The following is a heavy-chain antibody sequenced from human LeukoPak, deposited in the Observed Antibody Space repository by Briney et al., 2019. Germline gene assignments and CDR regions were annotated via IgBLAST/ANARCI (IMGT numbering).Heavy chain of an antibody. V-gene: IGHV3-7*01. Sequence: PGGSLRLSCAASGFTFSSYWMSWVGQAPGKGVEGVANIKQDGSEKYYVDSVKGGFTISRDNAKNSLYLQMNSLRAEDTAVYYCARHPSSTSCYSDYWGQGTLVTVSS. CDR1: GFTFSSYW. CDR2: IKQDGSEK. CDR3: ARHPSSTSCYSDY. D-gene: IGHD2-2*02. J-gene: IGHJ4*02.